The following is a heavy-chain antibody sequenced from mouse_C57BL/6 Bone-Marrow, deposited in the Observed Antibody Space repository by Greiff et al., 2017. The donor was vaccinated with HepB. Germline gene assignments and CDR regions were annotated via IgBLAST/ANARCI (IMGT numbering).Heavy chain of an antibody. CDR3: ARRTIRGDY. V-gene: IGHV1-81*01. Sequence: VKLMESGAELARPGASVKLSCKASGYTFTSYGISWVKQRTGQGLEWIGEIYPRSGNTYYNEKFKGKATLTADKSSSTAYMELRSLTSEDSAVYFCARRTIRGDYWGQGTSVTVSS. CDR2: IYPRSGNT. D-gene: IGHD2-4*01. J-gene: IGHJ4*01. CDR1: GYTFTSYG.